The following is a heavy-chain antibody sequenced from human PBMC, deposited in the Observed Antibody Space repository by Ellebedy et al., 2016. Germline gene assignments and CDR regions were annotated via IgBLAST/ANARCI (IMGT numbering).Heavy chain of an antibody. Sequence: GESLKISCAASGFTFSNYWMSWIRQAPGKGLEWVSVIYSGGTTNYADSVKGRFIISRDTSKNTLYLQMNSLRAEDTAVYYCATRISEGAWGQGTLVTVSS. V-gene: IGHV3-53*01. CDR3: ATRISEGA. J-gene: IGHJ5*02. D-gene: IGHD2-21*01. CDR1: GFTFSNYW. CDR2: IYSGGTT.